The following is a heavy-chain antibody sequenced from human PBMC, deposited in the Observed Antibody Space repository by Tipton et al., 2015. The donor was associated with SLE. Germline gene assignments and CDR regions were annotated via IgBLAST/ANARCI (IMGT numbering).Heavy chain of an antibody. CDR3: ARIQKLTLIAAQVDY. Sequence: TLSLTCTVSGGSISSYDWGRIYSSGSTYYNPTLKSRVTISVDTSKNQFSLKLSSVTAADTAVYYCARIQKLTLIAAQVDYWGQGTLVTVSS. V-gene: IGHV4-4*07. CDR2: IYSSGST. J-gene: IGHJ4*02. CDR1: GGSISSYD. D-gene: IGHD6-6*01.